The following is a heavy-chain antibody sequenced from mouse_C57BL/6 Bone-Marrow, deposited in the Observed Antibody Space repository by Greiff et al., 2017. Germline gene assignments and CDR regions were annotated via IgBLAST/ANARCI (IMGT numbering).Heavy chain of an antibody. CDR2: ISYSGST. V-gene: IGHV3-1*01. Sequence: EVQLVESGPGMVKPSQSLSLTCTVTGYSITSGYDWHWIRHFPGNKLEWMGYISYSGSTNYNPSLKSRISITHDTSKNHFFLKLNSVTTEDTATYDCARGPRGLRHAMDYWGQGTSVTVSS. J-gene: IGHJ4*01. CDR1: GYSITSGYD. D-gene: IGHD2-4*01. CDR3: ARGPRGLRHAMDY.